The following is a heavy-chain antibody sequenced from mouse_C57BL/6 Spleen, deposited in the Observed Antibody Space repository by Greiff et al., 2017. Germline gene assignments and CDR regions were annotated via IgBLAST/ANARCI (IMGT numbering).Heavy chain of an antibody. V-gene: IGHV1-52*01. D-gene: IGHD2-4*01. J-gene: IGHJ2*01. CDR3: AREDYDYDARGFDY. CDR1: GYTFTSYW. Sequence: QVQLQQPGAELVRPGSSVKLSCKASGYTFTSYWMHWVKQRPIQGLEWIGNIDPSDSETHYNQKFKDKATLTVDKSSSTAYMQLSSLTSEDSAVYYCAREDYDYDARGFDYWGQGTTRTVSS. CDR2: IDPSDSET.